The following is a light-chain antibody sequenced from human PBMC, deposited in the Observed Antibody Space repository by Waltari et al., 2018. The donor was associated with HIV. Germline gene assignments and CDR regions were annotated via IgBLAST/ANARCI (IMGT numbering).Light chain of an antibody. CDR1: SSDVGYYNY. CDR3: CSYADDYTWV. V-gene: IGLV2-11*01. J-gene: IGLJ3*02. Sequence: QSALTQPRSVSGCPGQSVTISCTGTSSDVGYYNYVSWYQQHPVKAPKLMIFDVNKRPSGVPDRFSGSKSGNTASLTISGLQAEDEADYYCCSYADDYTWVFGGGTKLTVL. CDR2: DVN.